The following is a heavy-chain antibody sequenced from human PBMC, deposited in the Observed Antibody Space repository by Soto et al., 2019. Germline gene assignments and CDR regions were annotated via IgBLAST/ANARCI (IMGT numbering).Heavy chain of an antibody. CDR2: IYNGGSS. Sequence: QVQLQESGPGLVKPSQTLSLTCTVSGGSISTVNYWWSWIRQSPDMGLEWIGHIYNGGSSYNNPSLGSRVTMSVDTANNQRSLTLSSVSAADAAVYYCARGPSGDKVDSWGQGTLVTVSS. CDR3: ARGPSGDKVDS. CDR1: GGSISTVNYW. V-gene: IGHV4-30-4*01. J-gene: IGHJ4*02. D-gene: IGHD7-27*01.